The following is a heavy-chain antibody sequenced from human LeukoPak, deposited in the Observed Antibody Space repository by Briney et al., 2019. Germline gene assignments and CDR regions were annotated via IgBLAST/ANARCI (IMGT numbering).Heavy chain of an antibody. D-gene: IGHD3-16*01. CDR3: ARETYYDYVWGSPHRAFDI. CDR1: GYTFTGYY. CDR2: INPNSGGT. Sequence: ASVKVSCKASGYTFTGYYMRWVRQAPGQGLEWMGWINPNSGGTNYAQKFQGWVTMTRDTSISTAYMELSRLRSDDTAVYYCARETYYDYVWGSPHRAFDIWGQGTMVTVSS. J-gene: IGHJ3*02. V-gene: IGHV1-2*04.